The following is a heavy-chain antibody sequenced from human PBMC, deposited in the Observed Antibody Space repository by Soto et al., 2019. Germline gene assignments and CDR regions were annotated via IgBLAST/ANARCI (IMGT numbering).Heavy chain of an antibody. D-gene: IGHD6-13*01. J-gene: IGHJ5*02. CDR2: VYTSGYS. CDR1: GGSISSDY. Sequence: VQLQESGPGLVKPSETLSLICTVSGGSISSDYLSWIRQPVGKGLEWIGRVYTSGYSNSNPSLKSRFTMSVDTSKKQFSLNLSSVTAADTAVYYWAREQTTAGTVNWFDPWGQGTLVTVSS. CDR3: AREQTTAGTVNWFDP. V-gene: IGHV4-4*07.